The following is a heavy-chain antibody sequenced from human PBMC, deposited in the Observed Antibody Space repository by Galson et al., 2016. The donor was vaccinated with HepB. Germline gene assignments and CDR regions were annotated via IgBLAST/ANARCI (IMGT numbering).Heavy chain of an antibody. V-gene: IGHV4-39*01. D-gene: IGHD5-12*01. Sequence: SETLSLTCTVSGGSVSSSSNYWGWIRQSPGKGLEWIATMYYSGSTYYSPSLKSRVTVSVDTSKNQLSLELSSVTAADMAIYYCVRHPSLKMLRGYEYFFDFWGRGALVTVSS. J-gene: IGHJ4*02. CDR3: VRHPSLKMLRGYEYFFDF. CDR2: MYYSGST. CDR1: GGSVSSSSNY.